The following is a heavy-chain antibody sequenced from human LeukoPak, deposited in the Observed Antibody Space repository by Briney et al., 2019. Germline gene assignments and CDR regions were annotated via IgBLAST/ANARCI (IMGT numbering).Heavy chain of an antibody. CDR2: IFHTGST. J-gene: IGHJ4*01. CDR3: ARGDVGYFAY. Sequence: SETLSLTCAVPGGSISGGGYSWSWIRQPPGKGLEWIGYIFHTGSTYYNPSPKTRVTISLDTSNNQFSLNLTSAAAADTAVYYCARGDVGYFAYWGHGSLVTVSS. D-gene: IGHD1-26*01. CDR1: GGSISGGGYS. V-gene: IGHV4-30-2*01.